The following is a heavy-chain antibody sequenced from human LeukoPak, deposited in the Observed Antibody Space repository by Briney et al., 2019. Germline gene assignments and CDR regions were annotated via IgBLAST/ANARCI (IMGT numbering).Heavy chain of an antibody. CDR2: ISAYNGNT. CDR3: AKFREADYSGSYSGWYFDL. V-gene: IGHV1-18*01. CDR1: GYTFTSYG. D-gene: IGHD1-26*01. Sequence: ASVKVSCKASGYTFTSYGISWVRQAPGQGLEWMGWISAYNGNTNYAQKLQGRVTMTTDTSTSTAHMELRSLRSDDTAVYYCAKFREADYSGSYSGWYFDLWGRGTLVTVSS. J-gene: IGHJ2*01.